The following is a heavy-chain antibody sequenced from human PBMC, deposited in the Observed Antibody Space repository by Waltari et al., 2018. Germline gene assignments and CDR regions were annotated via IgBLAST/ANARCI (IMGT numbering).Heavy chain of an antibody. Sequence: QVQLQESGPGLVKPSETLSLTCTVSGGSISSYYWSWIRQPAGQGLEWIGRIYTSGSTNYNPSLKSRVTMSVDTSKNQFSLKLSSVTAADTAVYYCARARRDGYKNGDYYYMDVWGKGTTVTISS. CDR1: GGSISSYY. D-gene: IGHD2-8*01. V-gene: IGHV4-4*07. CDR2: IYTSGST. J-gene: IGHJ6*03. CDR3: ARARRDGYKNGDYYYMDV.